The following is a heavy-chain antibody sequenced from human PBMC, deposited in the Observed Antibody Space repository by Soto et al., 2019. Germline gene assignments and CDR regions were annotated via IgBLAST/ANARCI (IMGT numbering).Heavy chain of an antibody. J-gene: IGHJ4*02. D-gene: IGHD4-17*01. V-gene: IGHV3-23*01. Sequence: EVQLLESGGGLVQPGGSLRLSCAASGFTFSSYAMSWVRQAPGKGLEWVSAISGSGGSTYYADSVKGRLTISRDNSKNTLYLQMNSLRAEDTAVYYCAKNYGDYLVFDYWGQGTLVTVSS. CDR2: ISGSGGST. CDR3: AKNYGDYLVFDY. CDR1: GFTFSSYA.